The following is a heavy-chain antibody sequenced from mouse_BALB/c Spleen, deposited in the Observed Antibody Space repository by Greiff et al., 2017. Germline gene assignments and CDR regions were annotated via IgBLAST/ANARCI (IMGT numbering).Heavy chain of an antibody. Sequence: EVKLEESGGGLVKPGGSLKLSCAASGFTFSSYAMSWVRQSPEKRLEWVAEISSGGSYTYYPDTVTGRFTISRDNAKNTLYLEMSSLRSEDTAMYYCARVDYGNYPWFAYWGQGTLVTVSA. CDR2: ISSGGSYT. CDR1: GFTFSSYA. CDR3: ARVDYGNYPWFAY. D-gene: IGHD2-1*01. J-gene: IGHJ3*01. V-gene: IGHV5-9-4*01.